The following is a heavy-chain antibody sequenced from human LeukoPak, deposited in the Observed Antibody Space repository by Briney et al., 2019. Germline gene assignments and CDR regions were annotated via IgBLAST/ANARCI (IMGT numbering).Heavy chain of an antibody. CDR2: TYYRSKWYN. CDR3: ARDRGYTMVRGEYYYYGMDV. CDR1: GDSVSSNSAA. V-gene: IGHV6-1*01. D-gene: IGHD3-10*01. Sequence: SQTLSLTCAISGDSVSSNSAAWNWIRQSPSRGLEWLGRTYYRSKWYNDYAVSVKSRIIINPDTSKNQFSLQLNSVTPEDTAVYYCARDRGYTMVRGEYYYYGMDVWGQGTTVTVSS. J-gene: IGHJ6*02.